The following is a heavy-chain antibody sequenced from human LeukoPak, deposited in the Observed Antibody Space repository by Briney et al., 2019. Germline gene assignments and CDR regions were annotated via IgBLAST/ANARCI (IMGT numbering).Heavy chain of an antibody. J-gene: IGHJ5*02. CDR2: INKNGGET. CDR1: GFTFNDYY. CDR3: AKDHDHENQWFDP. V-gene: IGHV3-23*01. Sequence: GGSLRLSCAASGFTFNDYYMTWIRQAPGKGLEWVSTINKNGGETYYADSVKGRFTISRDNSRNTLYLQMNSLRAEDTAVYYCAKDHDHENQWFDPWGQGTLVTVSS. D-gene: IGHD2/OR15-2a*01.